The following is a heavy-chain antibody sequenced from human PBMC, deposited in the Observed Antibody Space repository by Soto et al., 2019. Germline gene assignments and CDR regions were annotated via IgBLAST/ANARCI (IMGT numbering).Heavy chain of an antibody. CDR2: VISGGTTT. CDR1: GFTFKNNA. J-gene: IGHJ4*02. Sequence: PVGSLRLSCAASGFTFKNNAMNWVRQAPGKGLEWLSTVISGGTTTYYADSVRGRFTISRDNSKNTLYLQMNSLRAEDTALYYCAKARYGDGRGFDYWGQGTLVTVSS. D-gene: IGHD4-17*01. CDR3: AKARYGDGRGFDY. V-gene: IGHV3-23*01.